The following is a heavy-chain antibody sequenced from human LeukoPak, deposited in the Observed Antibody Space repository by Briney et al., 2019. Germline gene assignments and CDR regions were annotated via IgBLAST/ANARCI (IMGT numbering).Heavy chain of an antibody. J-gene: IGHJ4*02. CDR1: GFTFSSYA. D-gene: IGHD4-17*01. Sequence: PGGSLRLSCAASGFTFSSYAMSWVRQPPGKGLEWIGEINHSGYTNDSPSLKSRVTMSIDTSRKQFSLNLRSVTVAGTAVYYRTRMTTGHDYWGQGTLVTVSS. CDR2: INHSGYT. CDR3: TRMTTGHDY. V-gene: IGHV4-34*01.